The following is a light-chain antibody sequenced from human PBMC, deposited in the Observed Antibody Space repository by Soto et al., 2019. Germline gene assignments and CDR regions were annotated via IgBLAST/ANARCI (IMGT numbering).Light chain of an antibody. CDR1: QSISXG. Sequence: DIQMTQSPSTVSASVGERVTITCRASQSISXGLALYXXXXGXSPKLLIYAASSLESGVPSRFSGSGSGTEFTLTISSLQPDDFATYYCQQYNSYPLTFGGGTKVDIK. CDR3: QQYNSYPLT. V-gene: IGKV1-5*01. CDR2: AAS. J-gene: IGKJ4*01.